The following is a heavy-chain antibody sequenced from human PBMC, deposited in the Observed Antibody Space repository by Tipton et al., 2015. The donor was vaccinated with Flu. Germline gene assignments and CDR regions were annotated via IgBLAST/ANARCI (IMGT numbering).Heavy chain of an antibody. Sequence: QLVQSGAEVKKPGESLKISCKASGYSFINYWIGWVRQVPGKGLEWVGIIYPGDSDTRYSPSFQGQVTISADKSISTAYLQWSSLKASDTAIYYCVRARWLQSIGDDWGQGALVTASS. V-gene: IGHV5-51*03. CDR2: IYPGDSDT. J-gene: IGHJ4*02. CDR1: GYSFINYW. D-gene: IGHD5-24*01. CDR3: VRARWLQSIGDD.